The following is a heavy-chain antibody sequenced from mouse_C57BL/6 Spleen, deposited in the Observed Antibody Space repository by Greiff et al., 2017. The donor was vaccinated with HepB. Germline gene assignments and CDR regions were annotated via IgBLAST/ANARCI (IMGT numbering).Heavy chain of an antibody. D-gene: IGHD2-4*01. CDR3: ARHDYDGYYFDY. J-gene: IGHJ2*01. V-gene: IGHV1-78*01. CDR2: IYPRDGST. Sequence: VQVVESDAELVKPGASVKISCKVSGYTFTGHTIHWMKQRPEQGLEWIGYIYPRDGSTKYNEKFKGKATLTAYKSSSTAYMQLNSLTSEDSAVYFCARHDYDGYYFDYWGQGTTLTVSS. CDR1: GYTFTGHT.